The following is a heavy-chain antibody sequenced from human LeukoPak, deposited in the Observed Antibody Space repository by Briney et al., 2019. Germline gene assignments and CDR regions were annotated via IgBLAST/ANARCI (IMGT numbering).Heavy chain of an antibody. J-gene: IGHJ4*02. V-gene: IGHV4-31*03. CDR3: ARGDATESASDLDFDY. Sequence: PSETLSLTCTVSGGSISSGGYYWSWIRQHPGKGLEWIGYIYYSGSTYYNPSLKSRVTISVDTSKNQFSLKLSSVTAADTAVYYCARGDATESASDLDFDYWGQGTLVTVSS. CDR1: GGSISSGGYY. CDR2: IYYSGST. D-gene: IGHD2-15*01.